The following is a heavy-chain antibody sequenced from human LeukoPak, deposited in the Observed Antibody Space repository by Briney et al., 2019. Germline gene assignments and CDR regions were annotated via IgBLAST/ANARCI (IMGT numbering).Heavy chain of an antibody. CDR3: ARDKLWGVVPDAFDI. V-gene: IGHV4-31*11. CDR1: GGSFSGYY. D-gene: IGHD3-3*01. J-gene: IGHJ3*02. Sequence: SETLSLTCAVYGGSFSGYYWSWIRQHPGKGLEWIGYIYYSGSTYYNPSLKSRVTISVDTPKNQFSVKLSSVTAADTAVYYCARDKLWGVVPDAFDIWGQGTMVTVSS. CDR2: IYYSGST.